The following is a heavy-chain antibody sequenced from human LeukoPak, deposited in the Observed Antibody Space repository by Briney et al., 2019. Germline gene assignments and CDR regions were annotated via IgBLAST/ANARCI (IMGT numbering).Heavy chain of an antibody. D-gene: IGHD3-3*01. Sequence: PGEHLKISCKGSGYRFATYCLGWVRKMPGKGLEWMGIIYPGDSDTRYSPSFQGQVTLSADKSISSAYLQWSSLKASDTGMYDCATGDTIPFDYWGQGTLVTVSS. J-gene: IGHJ4*02. V-gene: IGHV5-51*01. CDR3: ATGDTIPFDY. CDR1: GYRFATYC. CDR2: IYPGDSDT.